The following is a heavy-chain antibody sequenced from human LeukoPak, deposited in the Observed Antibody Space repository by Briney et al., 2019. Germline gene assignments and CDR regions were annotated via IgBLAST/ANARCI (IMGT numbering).Heavy chain of an antibody. D-gene: IGHD2-2*01. V-gene: IGHV1-18*01. CDR3: ARVGNPRHQLLTGPDY. CDR1: GYTFTSYG. J-gene: IGHJ4*02. Sequence: GASVKVSCKASGYTFTSYGISWVRQAPGQGLEWMGWISAYNGNTNYAQKLQGRVTMTTDTSTSSAYMELRSLRSDDTAVYYCARVGNPRHQLLTGPDYWGQGTLVTVSS. CDR2: ISAYNGNT.